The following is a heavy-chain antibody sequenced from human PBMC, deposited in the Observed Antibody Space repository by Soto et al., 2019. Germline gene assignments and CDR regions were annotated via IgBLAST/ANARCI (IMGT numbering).Heavy chain of an antibody. J-gene: IGHJ4*02. Sequence: EVHLGASGGGLVPPGGSLRLSCAVSGLTFSTDEMNWVRQAPGKGLEWLAYISYTSTTIKYADSVKGRFAVSRDNAKNSLYLQMSNLRVEDTAVYYCVREGGSLAFDSWGQGTLVTVSS. CDR1: GLTFSTDE. CDR2: ISYTSTTI. CDR3: VREGGSLAFDS. V-gene: IGHV3-48*03. D-gene: IGHD1-1*01.